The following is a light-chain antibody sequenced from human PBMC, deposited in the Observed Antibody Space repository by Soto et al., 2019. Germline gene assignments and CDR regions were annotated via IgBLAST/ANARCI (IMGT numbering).Light chain of an antibody. V-gene: IGKV4-1*01. Sequence: DIVMTQSPDSLAVSLGERATINCKSSQTVLYSSNNKNYLAWYQRKPGQPPKLLIYWASTRESGVPDRFSGSGSGTDFTLTISSLQAEDVAVYYCQQYHTTPWTFGQGTKVDIK. CDR2: WAS. CDR3: QQYHTTPWT. J-gene: IGKJ1*01. CDR1: QTVLYSSNNKNY.